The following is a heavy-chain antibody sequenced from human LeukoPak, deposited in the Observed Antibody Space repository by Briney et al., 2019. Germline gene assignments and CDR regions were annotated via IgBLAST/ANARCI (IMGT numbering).Heavy chain of an antibody. D-gene: IGHD3-22*01. CDR1: GFTFSNAW. J-gene: IGHJ6*02. CDR3: TSTYYSDSTGMDV. Sequence: GGSLRLSCAGSGFTFSNAWMSWVRQAPGKGLEWVGRIKSKTDGGTIDYAASVKGRFTISRDDSKSTLHLQMNSLKTEDTGMYYCTSTYYSDSTGMDVWGQGTTVTVAS. CDR2: IKSKTDGGTI. V-gene: IGHV3-15*01.